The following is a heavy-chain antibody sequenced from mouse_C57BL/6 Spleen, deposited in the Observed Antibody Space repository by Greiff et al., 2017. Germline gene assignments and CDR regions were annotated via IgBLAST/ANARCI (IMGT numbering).Heavy chain of an antibody. CDR1: GFTFSDYG. J-gene: IGHJ2*01. CDR3: ATTVYDY. CDR2: ISSGSSTI. Sequence: EVKLVESGGGLVKPGGSLKLSCAASGFTFSDYGMHWVRQAPETGLEWVAYISSGSSTIYYADTVKGRFTISRDNAKNTLFLQMTSLRSEDTAMYYCATTVYDYWGQGTALTVSS. V-gene: IGHV5-17*01. D-gene: IGHD1-1*01.